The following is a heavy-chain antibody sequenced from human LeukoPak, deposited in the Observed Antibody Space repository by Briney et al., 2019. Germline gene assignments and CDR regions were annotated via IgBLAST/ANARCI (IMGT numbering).Heavy chain of an antibody. J-gene: IGHJ4*02. V-gene: IGHV1-2*02. CDR3: ARVPAASSYDFWSGYIYFFDY. D-gene: IGHD3-3*01. CDR2: INPNSGGT. CDR1: GYTFSGHY. Sequence: ASVKVSCKTSGYTFSGHYMHWVRQAPGQGLEWMGWINPNSGGTNYVEKFQGRVTMTRDTSISTAYMELSRLRSDDTAVYYCARVPAASSYDFWSGYIYFFDYWGQGTLVTVSS.